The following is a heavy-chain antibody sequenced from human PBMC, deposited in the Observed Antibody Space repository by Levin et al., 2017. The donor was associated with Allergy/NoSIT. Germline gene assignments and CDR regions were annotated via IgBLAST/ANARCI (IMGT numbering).Heavy chain of an antibody. Sequence: SETLSLTCTVSGGSISSGDYYWSWIRQPPGKGLEWIGYIYYSGSTYYNPSLKSRVTISVDTSKNQFSLKLSSVTAADTAVYYCARGWVGSSWYWWFDPWGQGTLVTVSS. CDR2: IYYSGST. V-gene: IGHV4-30-4*01. J-gene: IGHJ5*02. D-gene: IGHD6-13*01. CDR1: GGSISSGDYY. CDR3: ARGWVGSSWYWWFDP.